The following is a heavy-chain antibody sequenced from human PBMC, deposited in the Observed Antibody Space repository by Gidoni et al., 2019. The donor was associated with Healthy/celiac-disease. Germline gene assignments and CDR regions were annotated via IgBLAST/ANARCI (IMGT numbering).Heavy chain of an antibody. V-gene: IGHV4-34*01. D-gene: IGHD6-13*01. CDR2: INHSGST. CDR3: ARWRPIAAAGINWFDP. Sequence: QVQLQQWGAGLLKPSETLSLTCAVYGGSFSGYYWSWIRQPPGKGLEWIGEINHSGSTNYNPSLKSRVTISVDTSKNQFSLKLSSVTAADTAVYYCARWRPIAAAGINWFDPWGQGTLVTVSS. CDR1: GGSFSGYY. J-gene: IGHJ5*02.